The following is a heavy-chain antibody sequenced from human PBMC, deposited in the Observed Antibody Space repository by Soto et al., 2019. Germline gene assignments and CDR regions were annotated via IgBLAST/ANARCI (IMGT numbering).Heavy chain of an antibody. CDR2: INPSGDIT. D-gene: IGHD3-3*01. Sequence: GASVKVSCKASGYTFTSYSMQWVRQAPGQGLEWMGIINPSGDITSYAQKFQGRVTMTRDTSTSTVYMELSSLSSEDTAVYYCARTPGWSGYYGFDYWGQGTLVTSPQ. J-gene: IGHJ4*02. V-gene: IGHV1-46*01. CDR1: GYTFTSYS. CDR3: ARTPGWSGYYGFDY.